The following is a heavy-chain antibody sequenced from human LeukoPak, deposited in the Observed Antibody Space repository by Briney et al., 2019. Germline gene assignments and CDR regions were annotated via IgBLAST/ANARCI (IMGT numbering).Heavy chain of an antibody. CDR1: GFTFSSYW. V-gene: IGHV3-7*01. J-gene: IGHJ6*03. CDR2: IKQDGSEK. D-gene: IGHD5-18*01. CDR3: ARDRVGRIQLWLNDYYYYYMDV. Sequence: GGSLRLSCAASGFTFSSYWMSWVRQAPGKGLEWVANIKQDGSEKYYVDSVKGRFTISRDNAKNSLYLQMNSLRAEDTAVYYCARDRVGRIQLWLNDYYYYYMDVWGKGTTVTVSS.